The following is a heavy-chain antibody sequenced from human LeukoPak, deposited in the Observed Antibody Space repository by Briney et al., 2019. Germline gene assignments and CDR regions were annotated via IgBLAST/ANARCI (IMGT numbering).Heavy chain of an antibody. V-gene: IGHV6-1*01. J-gene: IGHJ4*02. CDR3: TRAPHHWGSDF. CDR2: TYYRSKWYF. CDR1: GDSLSSAT. D-gene: IGHD7-27*01. Sequence: SQTLSLTCAISGDSLSSATWNWIRQSPSRGLEWLGRTYYRSKWYFDYGASVKSRITISPDTSRNRFSLQLNSVTPEDTAVYYCTRAPHHWGSDFWGQGTLVTVSS.